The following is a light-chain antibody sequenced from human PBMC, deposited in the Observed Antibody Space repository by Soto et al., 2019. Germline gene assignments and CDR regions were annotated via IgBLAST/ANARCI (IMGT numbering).Light chain of an antibody. CDR2: DVS. Sequence: QSALTQPASVSGSPGQSITISCTGTSSDVGAYKYVSWYQQLPGKAPKLMIYDVSNRPSGVPNRFSGSKSGHTASLTISGLQTEDEGDYYCSSYTTSSTYVFGTGTKLTVL. V-gene: IGLV2-14*01. CDR3: SSYTTSSTYV. CDR1: SSDVGAYKY. J-gene: IGLJ1*01.